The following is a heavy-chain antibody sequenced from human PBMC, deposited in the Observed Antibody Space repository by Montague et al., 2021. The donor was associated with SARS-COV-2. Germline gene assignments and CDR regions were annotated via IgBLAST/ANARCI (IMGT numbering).Heavy chain of an antibody. V-gene: IGHV4-39*01. CDR1: GGPISGSSDY. CDR3: ARREYSYGWGD. J-gene: IGHJ4*02. CDR2: VDYGGXT. Sequence: SETLSLTCTVTGGPISGSSDYWGWIRQSPGKGLEWFASVDYGGXTXYXXSLKRRLTISVDTSKNQFSLKLNSVTAADTALYYCARREYSYGWGDWGQGTLVTVSS. D-gene: IGHD5-18*01.